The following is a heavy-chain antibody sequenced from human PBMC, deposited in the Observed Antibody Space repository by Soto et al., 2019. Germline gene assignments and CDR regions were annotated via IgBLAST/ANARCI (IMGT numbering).Heavy chain of an antibody. CDR2: MHHGGNP. Sequence: QVQLQESGPGLVKPSGTLSLTCAVSGDSITNNNWWTWLRQSPGKGLEWIGEMHHGGNPDYNPSLRSRVTISVDKSKNQFSLHLSPVTAADSAVYYCARTSGGTYSFDPWGQGTLVTVSS. V-gene: IGHV4-4*02. J-gene: IGHJ5*02. D-gene: IGHD3-10*01. CDR3: ARTSGGTYSFDP. CDR1: GDSITNNNW.